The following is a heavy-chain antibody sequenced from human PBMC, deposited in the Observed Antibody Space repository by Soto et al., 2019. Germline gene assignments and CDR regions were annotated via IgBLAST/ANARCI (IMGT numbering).Heavy chain of an antibody. V-gene: IGHV3-48*02. CDR3: AGAPSIVGATSTYFDY. D-gene: IGHD1-26*01. J-gene: IGHJ4*02. Sequence: GGSLRLSCAASGFTFSSYSMNWVRQAPGKGLEWVSYISSSSSTIYYADSVKGRFTISRDNAKNSLYLQMNSLRDEDTAVYYCAGAPSIVGATSTYFDYWGQGTLVTVSS. CDR2: ISSSSSTI. CDR1: GFTFSSYS.